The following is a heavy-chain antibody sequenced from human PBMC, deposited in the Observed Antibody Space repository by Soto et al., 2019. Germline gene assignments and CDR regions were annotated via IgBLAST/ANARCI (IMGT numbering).Heavy chain of an antibody. J-gene: IGHJ4*02. Sequence: QVQLVESGGGVVQPGRSLRLSCAASGFTFSSYAMHWVRQAPGKGLAWVAIISHDGSNKYYADSVEGRFTISRDNSKNTLYLQINSLRAEDTAVYYCAKNTGYSYGFPFDYGGQGTLVTVSS. CDR3: AKNTGYSYGFPFDY. CDR2: ISHDGSNK. CDR1: GFTFSSYA. V-gene: IGHV3-30*18. D-gene: IGHD5-18*01.